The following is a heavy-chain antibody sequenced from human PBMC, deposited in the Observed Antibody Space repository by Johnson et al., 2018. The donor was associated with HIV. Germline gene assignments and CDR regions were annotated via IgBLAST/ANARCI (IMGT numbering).Heavy chain of an antibody. CDR2: ISSSGSTI. Sequence: VQLVESGGGVVRPGGSLRLSCAASGFTFDDYGMSWVRQAPGKGLEWVSYISSSGSTIYYADSVRGRFTISRDNAKNSLYLQMNSLRAEDTAVYYCARDRVGATAFDVWGQGTLVTVSS. D-gene: IGHD1-26*01. V-gene: IGHV3-48*03. CDR1: GFTFDDYG. J-gene: IGHJ3*01. CDR3: ARDRVGATAFDV.